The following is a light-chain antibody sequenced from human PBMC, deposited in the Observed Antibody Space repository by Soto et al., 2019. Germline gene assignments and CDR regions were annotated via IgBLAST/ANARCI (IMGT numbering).Light chain of an antibody. V-gene: IGKV3-20*01. Sequence: EIVLTQSPGTLSLSPWERATLSCMASQSVTSSYLTWYKQKPGQAPRLLIDGASTRAAGIPDRVSGSGSGTDFTLTISSLEPEDFAVYYCQQYGKLPITFGQGTRLEIK. CDR1: QSVTSSY. CDR3: QQYGKLPIT. CDR2: GAS. J-gene: IGKJ5*01.